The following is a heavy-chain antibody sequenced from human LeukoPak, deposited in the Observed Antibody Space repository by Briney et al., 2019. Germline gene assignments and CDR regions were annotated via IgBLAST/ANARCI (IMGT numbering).Heavy chain of an antibody. J-gene: IGHJ4*02. CDR1: GYTFTSYG. CDR2: ISTYNGNT. D-gene: IGHD3-22*01. V-gene: IGHV1-18*01. Sequence: ASVKVSCKASGYTFTSYGISWVRQAPGQGLEWMGWISTYNGNTNYAQKLQGRVTMTTDTSTSTAYMELRSLRSDDTAVYYCARDGGKYYDSSGYPLEYWGQGTLVTVSS. CDR3: ARDGGKYYDSSGYPLEY.